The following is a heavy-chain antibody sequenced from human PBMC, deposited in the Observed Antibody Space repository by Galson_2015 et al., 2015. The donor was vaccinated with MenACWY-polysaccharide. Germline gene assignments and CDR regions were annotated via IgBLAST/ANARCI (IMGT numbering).Heavy chain of an antibody. J-gene: IGHJ4*02. Sequence: SLRLSCAASGFTFSSYSMNWVRQAPGKGLEWVSYISSSSSTIYYADSVKGRFTISRDNAKNSLYLQMNSLRDEDTAVYYCAREWALEEGRFHFDYWGQGTLVTVSS. CDR1: GFTFSSYS. CDR3: AREWALEEGRFHFDY. V-gene: IGHV3-48*02. CDR2: ISSSSSTI. D-gene: IGHD3-10*01.